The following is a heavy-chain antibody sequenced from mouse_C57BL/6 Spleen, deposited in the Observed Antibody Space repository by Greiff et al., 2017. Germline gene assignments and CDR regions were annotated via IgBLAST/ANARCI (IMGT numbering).Heavy chain of an antibody. Sequence: EVMLVESGEGLVKPGGSLKLSCAASGFTFSSYAMSWVRQTPEKRLEWVAYISSGGDYIYYADTVKGRFTFSRDNARNTLYMQMSSLTSEDTAMYYCTRGYDYDDFDYWGQGTTLTVSS. V-gene: IGHV5-9-1*02. D-gene: IGHD2-4*01. CDR2: ISSGGDYI. CDR3: TRGYDYDDFDY. J-gene: IGHJ2*01. CDR1: GFTFSSYA.